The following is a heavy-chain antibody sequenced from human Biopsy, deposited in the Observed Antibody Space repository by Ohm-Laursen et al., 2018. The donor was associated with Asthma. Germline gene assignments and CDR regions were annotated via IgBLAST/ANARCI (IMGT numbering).Heavy chain of an antibody. Sequence: PLRLSCAASGFTLSSYVMHWVRQAPGKGLDWVALMSFDPLNKQYADWVRGRFTVSRDSSKNTLYLQMNSLRADDTAVYYCARVPVAAAGPYYYGMDVWGQGTTVTVSS. J-gene: IGHJ6*02. CDR2: MSFDPLNK. V-gene: IGHV3-30*03. CDR3: ARVPVAAAGPYYYGMDV. D-gene: IGHD6-13*01. CDR1: GFTLSSYV.